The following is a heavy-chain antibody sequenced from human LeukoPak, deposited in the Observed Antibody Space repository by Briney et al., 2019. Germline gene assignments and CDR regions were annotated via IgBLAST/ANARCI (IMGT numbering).Heavy chain of an antibody. J-gene: IGHJ4*02. CDR1: GYTFTGYY. CDR2: INPNSGGT. V-gene: IGHV1-2*02. D-gene: IGHD3-22*01. Sequence: ASVKVSCKASGYTFTGYYMHWVRQAPGQGLEWMGWINPNSGGTNYAQKFQGRVTMTRDTSTSTVYMELSSLRSEDTAVYYCAIWVYDSSGYYYDYWGQGTLVTVSS. CDR3: AIWVYDSSGYYYDY.